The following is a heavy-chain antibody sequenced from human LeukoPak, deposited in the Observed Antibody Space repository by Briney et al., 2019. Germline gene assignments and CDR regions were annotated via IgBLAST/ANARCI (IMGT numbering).Heavy chain of an antibody. CDR3: ARVKTVALAY. CDR1: GGTFSSYA. CDR2: IIPIFGTA. J-gene: IGHJ4*02. V-gene: IGHV1-69*05. Sequence: ASVKVSCKASGGTFSSYAISWVRQAPGQGLEWMGRIIPIFGTADYAQEFQGRVTITTDESTSTAYMELSSLRSEDTAVYYCARVKTVALAYWGQGTLVTVSS. D-gene: IGHD6-19*01.